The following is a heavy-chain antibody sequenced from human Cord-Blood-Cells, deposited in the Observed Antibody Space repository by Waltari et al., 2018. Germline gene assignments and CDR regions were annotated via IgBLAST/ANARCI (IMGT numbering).Heavy chain of an antibody. CDR3: AREVEYSSSYYFDY. V-gene: IGHV3-53*01. Sequence: EVQLVESGGGLIQPGGSLRLSCAASGFTVSSNYMSWVLQAPGKGLEWVSVIYSGSSTYNADSVKGRFTISRDNSKNTLYLQMNSLRAEDTAVYYCAREVEYSSSYYFDYWGQGTLVTVSS. J-gene: IGHJ4*02. D-gene: IGHD6-6*01. CDR1: GFTVSSNY. CDR2: IYSGSST.